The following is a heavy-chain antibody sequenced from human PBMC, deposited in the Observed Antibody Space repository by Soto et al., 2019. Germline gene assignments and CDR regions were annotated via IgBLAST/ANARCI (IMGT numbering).Heavy chain of an antibody. V-gene: IGHV4-39*01. CDR1: GVSISGSSYY. J-gene: IGHJ5*02. CDR3: ARHGSS. Sequence: PSETLSLTCSVSGVSISGSSYYWGWIRQPPGXGXEXIXSXXXXXXTYYNPSLKSRVTISVDRSKNQFSLNPTSVTATDTAFYYCARHGSSWGQGTLVTVS. CDR2: XXXXXXT.